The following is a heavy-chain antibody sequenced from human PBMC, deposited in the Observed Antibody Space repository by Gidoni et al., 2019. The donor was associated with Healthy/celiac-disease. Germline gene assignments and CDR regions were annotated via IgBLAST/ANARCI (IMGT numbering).Heavy chain of an antibody. V-gene: IGHV3-15*01. Sequence: AAPVKGRFTISRDDSKNTLYLQMNSLKTEDTAVYYCTTEPLYYYGSGTTWGQGTLVTVSS. D-gene: IGHD3-10*01. J-gene: IGHJ4*02. CDR3: TTEPLYYYGSGTT.